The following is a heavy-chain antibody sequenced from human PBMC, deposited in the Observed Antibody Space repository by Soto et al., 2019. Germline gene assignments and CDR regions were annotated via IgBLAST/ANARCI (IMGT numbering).Heavy chain of an antibody. D-gene: IGHD6-13*01. V-gene: IGHV3-23*01. CDR1: GFTFSSYA. Sequence: HPGGSLRLSCAASGFTFSSYAMSWVRQAPGKGLEWVSAISGSGGSTYYADSVKGRFTISRDNSKNTLYLQMNSLRAEDTAVYYCAKFLAAAGTVFTSRRDYYYYYGMDVWGQGTTVTVSS. CDR2: ISGSGGST. CDR3: AKFLAAAGTVFTSRRDYYYYYGMDV. J-gene: IGHJ6*02.